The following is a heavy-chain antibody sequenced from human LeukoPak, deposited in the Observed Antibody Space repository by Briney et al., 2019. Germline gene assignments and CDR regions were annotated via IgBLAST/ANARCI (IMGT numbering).Heavy chain of an antibody. Sequence: PSETLSLTCTVSGGSISSSSYFWGWIRQPPGKGLEWIGTISYSGGTSYNPSLKSRVTISVDTSKNQFSLQLSSVTAADTAVYYCARRGLDFDYLGQGTLVTVSS. CDR2: ISYSGGT. CDR3: ARRGLDFDY. CDR1: GGSISSSSYF. D-gene: IGHD6-19*01. V-gene: IGHV4-39*01. J-gene: IGHJ4*02.